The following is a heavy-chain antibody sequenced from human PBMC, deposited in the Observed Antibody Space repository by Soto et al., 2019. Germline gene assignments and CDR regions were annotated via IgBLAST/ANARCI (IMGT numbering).Heavy chain of an antibody. CDR1: GYTFTGYY. CDR2: INPNSGGT. J-gene: IGHJ5*02. CDR3: GRGLAAAGKNWFDP. V-gene: IGHV1-2*04. D-gene: IGHD6-13*01. Sequence: ASVKVSCKASGYTFTGYYMHWVRQAPGQGLEWMGWINPNSGGTNYAQKFQGWVTMTRDTSISTAYMELSRLRSDDTAVYYCGRGLAAAGKNWFDPWGQGTLVTVSS.